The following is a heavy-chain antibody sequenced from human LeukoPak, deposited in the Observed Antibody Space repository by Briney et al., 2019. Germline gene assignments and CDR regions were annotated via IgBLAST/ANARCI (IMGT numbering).Heavy chain of an antibody. CDR2: ISSSSSTI. Sequence: GGSLRLSCAASGFTFSSYWMSWVRQAPGKGLEWVSYISSSSSTIYYADSVKGRFTISRDNAKNSLYLQMNSLRAEDTAVYYCARDHAGGSSWYYYYMDVWGKGTTVTVSS. CDR1: GFTFSSYW. J-gene: IGHJ6*03. D-gene: IGHD6-13*01. V-gene: IGHV3-48*01. CDR3: ARDHAGGSSWYYYYMDV.